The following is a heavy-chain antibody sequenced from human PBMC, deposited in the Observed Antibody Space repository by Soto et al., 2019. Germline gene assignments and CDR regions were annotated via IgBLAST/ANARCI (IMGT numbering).Heavy chain of an antibody. CDR2: IKEDGSHK. D-gene: IGHD2-8*01. CDR1: GFTFSRYW. Sequence: EVQLVQSGGGLVQPGGSLRLSCAVSGFTFSRYWMTWVRQAPGKGLEWVANIKEDGSHKNYLDSVEGRFSISRDNVNNSLYLQMNSLRAEDTAVYYCVRDSGEAYHYDNTNYPYDALDIWGQGTMVTVSS. J-gene: IGHJ3*02. CDR3: VRDSGEAYHYDNTNYPYDALDI. V-gene: IGHV3-7*01.